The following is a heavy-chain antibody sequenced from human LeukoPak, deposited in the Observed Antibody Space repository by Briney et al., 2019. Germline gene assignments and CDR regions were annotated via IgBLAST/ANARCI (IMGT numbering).Heavy chain of an antibody. J-gene: IGHJ4*02. CDR2: IKSKTDGGTT. Sequence: PGGFLRLSCAASGFTFSNAWMSWVRQAPGKGLEWVGRIKSKTDGGTTDYAAPVKGRFTISRDDSKNTLYLQMNRLKTEDTAVYYCTTDYYDYVWGSYRQYYFDYWGQGTLVTVSS. V-gene: IGHV3-15*01. CDR1: GFTFSNAW. CDR3: TTDYYDYVWGSYRQYYFDY. D-gene: IGHD3-16*02.